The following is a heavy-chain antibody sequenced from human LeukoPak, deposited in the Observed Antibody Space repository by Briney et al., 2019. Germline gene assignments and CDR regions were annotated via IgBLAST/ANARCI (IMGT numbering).Heavy chain of an antibody. D-gene: IGHD3-22*01. Sequence: PGGSLRLSCAASGFTFSSYAMSWVRQAPGKGLEWVSGINWNGGSTGYADSVKGRFTISRDNAKNSLYLQMNSLRAEDTALYHCARALYDSSGPHAFDIWGQGTMVTVSS. J-gene: IGHJ3*02. V-gene: IGHV3-20*01. CDR2: INWNGGST. CDR3: ARALYDSSGPHAFDI. CDR1: GFTFSSYA.